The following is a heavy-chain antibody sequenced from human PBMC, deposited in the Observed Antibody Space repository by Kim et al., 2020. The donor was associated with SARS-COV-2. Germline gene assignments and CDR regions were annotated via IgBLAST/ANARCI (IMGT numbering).Heavy chain of an antibody. CDR1: GFTFSSYS. D-gene: IGHD6-13*01. CDR3: ARESPDRSSSWYEGNYFDY. Sequence: GGSLRLSCAASGFTFSSYSMNWVRQAPGKGLEWVSSISSSSSYIYYADSVKGRFTISRDNAKNSLYLQMNSLRAEDTAVYYCARESPDRSSSWYEGNYFDYWGQGTLVTVSS. J-gene: IGHJ4*02. CDR2: ISSSSSYI. V-gene: IGHV3-21*01.